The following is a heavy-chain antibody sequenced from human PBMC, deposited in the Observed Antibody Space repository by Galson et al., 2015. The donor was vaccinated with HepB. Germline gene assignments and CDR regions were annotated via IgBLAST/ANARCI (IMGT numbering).Heavy chain of an antibody. J-gene: IGHJ4*02. D-gene: IGHD6-19*01. CDR1: GYSLTELS. CDR3: ATESLRVPVAGILDY. V-gene: IGHV1-24*01. Sequence: SVKVSCKVSGYSLTELSLHWVRQAPGKGLEWVGGLDPEEGKTIYAQKFQGRVSMTEDTSKATAYLELSSLRSEDTAVYYCATESLRVPVAGILDYWGQGTLVTVSS. CDR2: LDPEEGKT.